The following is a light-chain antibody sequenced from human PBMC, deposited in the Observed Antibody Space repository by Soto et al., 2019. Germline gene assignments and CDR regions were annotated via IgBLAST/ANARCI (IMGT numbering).Light chain of an antibody. CDR2: GAS. CDR1: QSVSSSY. J-gene: IGKJ2*01. V-gene: IGKV3-20*01. Sequence: EIVLTQSPGTLSLSPGERATLSCRANQSVSSSYLAWYQQKPGQAPRLLIYGASSRATGIPDRFSGSGSGTDFTLTISRLEPEDFAVYYCQQYANSPYTFGQGTKLEIK. CDR3: QQYANSPYT.